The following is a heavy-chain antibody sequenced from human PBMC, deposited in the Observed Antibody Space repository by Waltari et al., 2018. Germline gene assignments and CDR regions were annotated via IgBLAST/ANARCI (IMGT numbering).Heavy chain of an antibody. D-gene: IGHD6-6*01. CDR2: ITSRLSTL. CDR1: GFILSTFE. J-gene: IGHJ4*02. CDR3: ATKYSSSSWDY. Sequence: EVQLVESGGGLVQPGGSLRLSCAASGFILSTFEMSWVRQAPGKGLEWISSITSRLSTLYYADSVKGRFTISRDNAKNSLYLQMNSLRAEDTVVYYCATKYSSSSWDYWGQGTLVTVSS. V-gene: IGHV3-48*03.